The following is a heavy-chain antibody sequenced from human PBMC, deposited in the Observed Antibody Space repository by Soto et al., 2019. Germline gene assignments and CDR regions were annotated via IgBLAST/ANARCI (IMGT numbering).Heavy chain of an antibody. CDR1: GFIFSSYA. V-gene: IGHV3-30-3*01. Sequence: GGSLRLSCAASGFIFSSYAMHWVRQAPGKGLEWVAVISYDGSNKYYADSVKGRFTISRDKSKNTLYLQVNSLRGEDTAVYYCARGGYSSWYEDTYYFDYWGQGTLVTVSS. D-gene: IGHD6-13*01. J-gene: IGHJ4*02. CDR3: ARGGYSSWYEDTYYFDY. CDR2: ISYDGSNK.